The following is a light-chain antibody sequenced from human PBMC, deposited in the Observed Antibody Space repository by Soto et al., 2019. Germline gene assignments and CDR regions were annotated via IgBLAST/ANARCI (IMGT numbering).Light chain of an antibody. J-gene: IGKJ2*01. Sequence: DIQMTQSPSTLSASVGDRVTITCRASQSISSWLAWYQQKPGKAPKLLIYDASSLESGVPSRFSGSGSGTEFTLTIISLQPEDFATYYCQQYNSYSYTFGQGTKLEIK. CDR2: DAS. CDR1: QSISSW. CDR3: QQYNSYSYT. V-gene: IGKV1-5*01.